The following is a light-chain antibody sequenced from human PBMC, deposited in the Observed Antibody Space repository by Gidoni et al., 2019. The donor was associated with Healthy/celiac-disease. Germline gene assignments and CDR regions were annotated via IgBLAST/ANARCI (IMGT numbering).Light chain of an antibody. V-gene: IGKV3-15*01. CDR2: CAT. CDR3: QKYNDWPRT. CDR1: QSVSSN. J-gene: IGKJ1*01. Sequence: EIVMTQSPATLSVSPGEGATLSCRASQSVSSNLAWYQQKYGQAPRLLIYCATTRATGIPDRFSGSGSGTEFTLTISSLQSEDFAIYYCQKYNDWPRTFGQXTKVDIK.